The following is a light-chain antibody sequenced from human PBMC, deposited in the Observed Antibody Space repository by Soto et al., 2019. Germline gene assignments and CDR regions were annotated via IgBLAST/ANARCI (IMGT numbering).Light chain of an antibody. V-gene: IGLV4-69*01. CDR3: QTWGTGIQV. CDR1: SGHSSYA. J-gene: IGLJ1*01. CDR2: LNSDGSH. Sequence: QSVLTQSPSASASLGASVKLTCTLSSGHSSYAIAWHQQQPEKGPRYLMKLNSDGSHSTGDGIPDRFSGSSSGAERYLTISSLQSEDEADYYCQTWGTGIQVFGTGTKLTVL.